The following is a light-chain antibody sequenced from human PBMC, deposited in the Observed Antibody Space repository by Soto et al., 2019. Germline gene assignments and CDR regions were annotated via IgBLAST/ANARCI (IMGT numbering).Light chain of an antibody. Sequence: DIQLTQSPSTLSASVGDRVTITCRASQSISSWLAWYQQKPGKAPKFLIYKTSNLESVVPSRFSGSGSGTEFTLTISSLQPDDFATYYCQYYNNYCWTFGQGTKVEIK. J-gene: IGKJ1*01. V-gene: IGKV1-5*03. CDR1: QSISSW. CDR3: QYYNNYCWT. CDR2: KTS.